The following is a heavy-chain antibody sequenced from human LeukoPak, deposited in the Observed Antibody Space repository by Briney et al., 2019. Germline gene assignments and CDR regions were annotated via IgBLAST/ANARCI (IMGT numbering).Heavy chain of an antibody. CDR3: AKESVYSSDLFDH. V-gene: IGHV3-9*01. CDR1: GFTFDDYV. Sequence: PGRSLRLSCAASGFTFDDYVMHWVRQAPGKGLEWVSSISWNSGNIGYADSEKGRFITSRDNAKNSLYLQMNSLRAEDTALYYCAKESVYSSDLFDHWGQGTLVTVSS. D-gene: IGHD2-21*01. CDR2: ISWNSGNI. J-gene: IGHJ4*02.